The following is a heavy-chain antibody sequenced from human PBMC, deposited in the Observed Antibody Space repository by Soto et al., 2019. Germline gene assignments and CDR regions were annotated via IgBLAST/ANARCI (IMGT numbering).Heavy chain of an antibody. CDR2: TRNRANGYTT. Sequence: LRLSCAASGFTFSDHYMDWVRQAPAKGLEWVGRTRNRANGYTTEYAASVKGRFTISRDDSKNSLYLQMNSLKTDDTAVYYCARAFYGSGSYSLDYWGQGALVTVSS. CDR3: ARAFYGSGSYSLDY. D-gene: IGHD3-10*01. CDR1: GFTFSDHY. J-gene: IGHJ4*02. V-gene: IGHV3-72*01.